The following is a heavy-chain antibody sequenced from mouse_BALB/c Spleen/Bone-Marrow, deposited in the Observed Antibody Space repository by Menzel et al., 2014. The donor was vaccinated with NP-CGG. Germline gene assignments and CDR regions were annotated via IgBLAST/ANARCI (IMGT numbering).Heavy chain of an antibody. CDR3: ARWAIYYDYGEDYAMDY. CDR1: GYSLXGYT. CDR2: INPYNGGT. D-gene: IGHD2-4*01. J-gene: IGHJ4*01. V-gene: IGHV1-18*01. Sequence: DVQLQESGPELVKPGASMKISCKASGYSLXGYTMNWVKQSHGKNLEWIGLINPYNGGTSYNQKFKGKATLTVDKSSSTAYMELLSLTSEDSAVYYCARWAIYYDYGEDYAMDYWGQGTSVTVSS.